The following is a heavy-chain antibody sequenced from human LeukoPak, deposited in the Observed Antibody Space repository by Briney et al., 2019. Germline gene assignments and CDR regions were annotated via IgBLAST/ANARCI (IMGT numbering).Heavy chain of an antibody. CDR3: AKDRRIAVASHYYYGMDV. Sequence: GRSLRLSCAASGFTFSSYGMHWVRQAPGKGLEWVAVISYDGSNKYYADSVKGRFTISRDNSKNTLYLQMNSLRAEDTAVYYCAKDRRIAVASHYYYGMDVWGQGTTVTVSS. D-gene: IGHD6-19*01. V-gene: IGHV3-30*18. J-gene: IGHJ6*02. CDR1: GFTFSSYG. CDR2: ISYDGSNK.